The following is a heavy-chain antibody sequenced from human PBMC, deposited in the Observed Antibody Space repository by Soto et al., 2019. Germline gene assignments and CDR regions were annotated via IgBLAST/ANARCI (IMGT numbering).Heavy chain of an antibody. V-gene: IGHV3-64*01. J-gene: IGHJ4*02. CDR3: ARRGYGLYFDY. Sequence: EVQLVESGGGLVQPGGSLRLSCAASGFTFSSYAMHWVRQAPGKGLEYVSVISGNGDSTYYANSVKGRFTISRDNSKNTLHLPMGGLRAEDMAVCSCARRGYGLYFDYWGQGTLVTVSS. CDR1: GFTFSSYA. CDR2: ISGNGDST. D-gene: IGHD3-10*01.